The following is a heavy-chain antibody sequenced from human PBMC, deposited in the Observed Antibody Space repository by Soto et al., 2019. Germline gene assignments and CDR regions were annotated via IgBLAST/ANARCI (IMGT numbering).Heavy chain of an antibody. CDR2: IFYSGST. J-gene: IGHJ4*02. Sequence: SETLSLTCTVSGSSISSSSYYWGWIRQPPGKGLEWIGNIFYSGSTYYNPSLKSRVTISVDTSKNQFSLKLSSVTAADTAVYYCSKRGIVGATTAFDYWGQGTLVTVSS. CDR1: GSSISSSSYY. V-gene: IGHV4-39*01. D-gene: IGHD1-26*01. CDR3: SKRGIVGATTAFDY.